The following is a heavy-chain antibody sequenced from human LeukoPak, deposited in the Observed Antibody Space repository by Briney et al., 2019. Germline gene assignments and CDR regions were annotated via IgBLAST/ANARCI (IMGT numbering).Heavy chain of an antibody. J-gene: IGHJ4*02. V-gene: IGHV4-38-2*02. Sequence: SETLSLTCTVSGYSISSGYYWGWIRQPPGKGLEWIGSIYHSGSTYYNPSLKSRVTISVDTSKNQFSMKLSSVTAADTAVYYCARIYREFVYWGQGTLVIVSS. CDR3: ARIYREFVY. D-gene: IGHD5-12*01. CDR2: IYHSGST. CDR1: GYSISSGYY.